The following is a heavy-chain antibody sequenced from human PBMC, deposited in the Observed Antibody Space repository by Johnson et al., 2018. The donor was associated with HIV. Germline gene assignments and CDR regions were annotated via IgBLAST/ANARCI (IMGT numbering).Heavy chain of an antibody. CDR2: ISSSGSTI. Sequence: QVQLVESGGGWVKPGGSLRLSCAASGFTFNNAWMSWVRQAPGKGLEWVSYISSSGSTIYYADSVKGRFTISRDNAKNSLYLQMNSLRAEATAVYYCARDPRGDSSGVSGAVDIWGQGTMVTVSS. D-gene: IGHD3-22*01. CDR1: GFTFNNAW. CDR3: ARDPRGDSSGVSGAVDI. V-gene: IGHV3-11*04. J-gene: IGHJ3*02.